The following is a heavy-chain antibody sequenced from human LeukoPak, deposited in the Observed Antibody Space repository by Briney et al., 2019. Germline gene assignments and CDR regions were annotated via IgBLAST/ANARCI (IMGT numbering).Heavy chain of an antibody. CDR1: GFTFSSYS. J-gene: IGHJ4*02. D-gene: IGHD6-19*01. CDR2: ISSSSSYI. CDR3: ARGGDSSGWYASDFDY. Sequence: GGSLRLSCAASGFTFSSYSMNWVRQAPGKGLEWVSSISSSSSYIYYADSVRGRFTISRDNAKNSLYLQMNSLRAEDTAVYYCARGGDSSGWYASDFDYWGQGTLVTVSS. V-gene: IGHV3-21*01.